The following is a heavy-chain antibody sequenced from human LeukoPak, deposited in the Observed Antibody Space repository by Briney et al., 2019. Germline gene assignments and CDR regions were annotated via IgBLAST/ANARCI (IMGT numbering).Heavy chain of an antibody. CDR1: GVTFSSYV. Sequence: GGSLRLSCEASGVTFSSYVMSWVRQAAGKGPEWVSGMSGSGGGTYYADSVKGRFAISRDNSKNTLYLQMNSLRAEDTAVYYCVQEGPRGLAFDIWGQGTKVTVSS. J-gene: IGHJ3*02. CDR2: MSGSGGGT. V-gene: IGHV3-23*01. CDR3: VQEGPRGLAFDI.